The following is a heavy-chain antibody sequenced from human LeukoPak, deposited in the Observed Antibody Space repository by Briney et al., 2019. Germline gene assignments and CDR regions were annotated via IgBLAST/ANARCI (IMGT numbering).Heavy chain of an antibody. Sequence: PPGRSLRLSCAASGFTFDDYAMHWVRQAPGKGLEWVSGISWNSGSIGYADSVKGRFTISRDNAKNSLYLQMNSLRAEDTALYYCAKDISYYGSGSDHGMDVWGQGTTVTVSS. CDR3: AKDISYYGSGSDHGMDV. CDR2: ISWNSGSI. CDR1: GFTFDDYA. J-gene: IGHJ6*02. D-gene: IGHD3-10*01. V-gene: IGHV3-9*01.